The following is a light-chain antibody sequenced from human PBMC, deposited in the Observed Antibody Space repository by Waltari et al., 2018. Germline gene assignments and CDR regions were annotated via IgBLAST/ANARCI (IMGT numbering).Light chain of an antibody. CDR1: SSAVGGYNY. CDR2: EVS. J-gene: IGLJ1*01. V-gene: IGLV2-8*01. CDR3: SSYAGSNNV. Sequence: QSALTPPPSASGSPGQSVTISCTGTSSAVGGYNYVSWYQQHPGKAPKLMIYEVSKRPSGVPERFSGSKSGNTASLTVSGLQAEDEADYYCSSYAGSNNVFGTGTKVTVL.